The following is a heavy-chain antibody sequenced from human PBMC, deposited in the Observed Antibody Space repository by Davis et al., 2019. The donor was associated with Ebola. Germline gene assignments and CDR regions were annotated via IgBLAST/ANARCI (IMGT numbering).Heavy chain of an antibody. D-gene: IGHD3/OR15-3a*01. V-gene: IGHV3-7*03. J-gene: IGHJ4*02. CDR1: GSTFSSSW. CDR3: ATDSPFDY. CDR2: IERDGKDK. Sequence: GGSLRPSFAAPGSTFSSSWMSWVRKAPGKGLEWVANIERDGKDKYYLDSVKGPFTISRANAKKAVYLQMNRLRVEDTAVYYCATDSPFDYWGQGTQVTVSS.